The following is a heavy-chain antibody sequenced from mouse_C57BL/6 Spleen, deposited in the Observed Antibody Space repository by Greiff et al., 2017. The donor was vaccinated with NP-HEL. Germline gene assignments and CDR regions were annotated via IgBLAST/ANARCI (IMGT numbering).Heavy chain of an antibody. D-gene: IGHD1-1*01. CDR1: GYTFTDYY. CDR2: INPNNGGT. J-gene: IGHJ2*01. Sequence: EVQLQQSGPELVKPGASVKISCKASGYTFTDYYMNWVKQSHGKSLEWIGDINPNNGGTSYNQKFKGKATLTVDKSSSPAYMELRSLTSEDSAVYYCARRGLLRGFDYWGQGTTLTVSS. V-gene: IGHV1-26*01. CDR3: ARRGLLRGFDY.